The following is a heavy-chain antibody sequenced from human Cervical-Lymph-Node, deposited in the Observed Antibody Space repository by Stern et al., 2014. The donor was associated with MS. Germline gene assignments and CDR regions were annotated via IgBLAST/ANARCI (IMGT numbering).Heavy chain of an antibody. J-gene: IGHJ6*01. D-gene: IGHD3-10*01. Sequence: VQLVESGAEVTKPGSSVKVSCKASGGTFSSYTVNWVRQAPGQGLQWMGAIIPMFDLTTYAQNFQGRILMTADKSTGTVYMDLSSLRSDDTAVYYCARVRASAGVYYAMDVWGQGTTVLVS. CDR1: GGTFSSYT. CDR2: IIPMFDLT. CDR3: ARVRASAGVYYAMDV. V-gene: IGHV1-69*17.